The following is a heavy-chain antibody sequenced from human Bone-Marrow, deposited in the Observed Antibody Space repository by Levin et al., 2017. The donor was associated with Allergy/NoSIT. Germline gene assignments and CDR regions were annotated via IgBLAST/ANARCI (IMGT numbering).Heavy chain of an antibody. J-gene: IGHJ4*02. CDR2: INHSGST. Sequence: SETLSLTCAVYGGSFSGYYWSWIRQPPGKGLEWIGEINHSGSTNYNPSLKSRVTISVDTSKNQFSLKLSSVTAADTAVYYCARGPVVVVAAKRRFFDYWGQGTLVTVSS. D-gene: IGHD2-15*01. CDR3: ARGPVVVVAAKRRFFDY. CDR1: GGSFSGYY. V-gene: IGHV4-34*01.